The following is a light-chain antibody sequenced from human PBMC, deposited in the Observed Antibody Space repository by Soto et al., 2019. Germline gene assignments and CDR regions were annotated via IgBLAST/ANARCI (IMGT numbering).Light chain of an antibody. J-gene: IGKJ1*01. V-gene: IGKV1-39*01. CDR3: QQSYSSLRT. Sequence: DIPMTQSPSSLSASVGDRVTITCRASQSISSYLNWYQQKPGKAPKLLIYAASSLQSGVPSRFSVSGSGTDLTLTISSLQPEDFATYYCQQSYSSLRTFGQGTKVEIK. CDR2: AAS. CDR1: QSISSY.